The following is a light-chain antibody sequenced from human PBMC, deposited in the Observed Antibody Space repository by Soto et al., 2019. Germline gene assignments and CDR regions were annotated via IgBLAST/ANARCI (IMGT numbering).Light chain of an antibody. CDR1: QSVSSSY. CDR3: QQYCRSPLT. J-gene: IGKJ3*01. V-gene: IGKV3-20*01. Sequence: EIVLTQSPGTLSLSPGERATLSCRASQSVSSSYLAWYQQKPGQAPRLLIYGASSRATGIPDRFSGSGSGTDFTLTISRLEPEDFAVYYCQQYCRSPLTFGPGTKVDIE. CDR2: GAS.